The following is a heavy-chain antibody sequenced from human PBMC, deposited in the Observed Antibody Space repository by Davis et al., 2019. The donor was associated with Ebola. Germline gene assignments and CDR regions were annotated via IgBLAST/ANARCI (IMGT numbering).Heavy chain of an antibody. CDR3: VRHYSTVWYHYDYFDY. D-gene: IGHD6-19*01. J-gene: IGHJ4*02. Sequence: HTGGSLRLSCAASGFTFSTYWMHWVRQAPGKGLVWVSRINGDGGSTNYADSLKGRFTISRDNAKNTLYLQMNSLRDEDTAVYYCVRHYSTVWYHYDYFDYWGQGALVTVSS. V-gene: IGHV3-74*01. CDR2: INGDGGST. CDR1: GFTFSTYW.